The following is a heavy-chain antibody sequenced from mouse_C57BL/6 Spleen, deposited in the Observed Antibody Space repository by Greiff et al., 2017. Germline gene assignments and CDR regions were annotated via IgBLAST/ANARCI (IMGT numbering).Heavy chain of an antibody. V-gene: IGHV5-6*02. CDR1: GFTFSSYG. CDR3: ARHGGPQPYYAMDY. D-gene: IGHD1-1*02. J-gene: IGHJ4*01. Sequence: EVMLVESGGDLVKPGGSLKLSCAASGFTFSSYGMSWVRQTPDKRLEWVATISSGGSYTYYPDSVKGRFTISRDNAKNTLYLQMSSLKSEDTAMYYCARHGGPQPYYAMDYWGQGTSVTVSS. CDR2: ISSGGSYT.